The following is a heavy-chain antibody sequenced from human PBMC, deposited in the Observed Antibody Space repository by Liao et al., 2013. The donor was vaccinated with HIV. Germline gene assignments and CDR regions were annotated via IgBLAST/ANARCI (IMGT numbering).Heavy chain of an antibody. J-gene: IGHJ4*02. CDR3: ARTRAQIIRGSSSPFDY. D-gene: IGHD3-10*01. V-gene: IGHV4-34*02. CDR1: GGSFSSHY. CDR2: IKHSGST. Sequence: QVQLQQWGAGLLKPSETLSLTCAVYGGSFSSHYWSWIRQSPGKGLEWIGEIKHSGSTTHNPSLKSRVTMSVDTSKKQFSLKLSSVTAADTAIYYCARTRAQIIRGSSSPFDYWGQGTPVTVSS.